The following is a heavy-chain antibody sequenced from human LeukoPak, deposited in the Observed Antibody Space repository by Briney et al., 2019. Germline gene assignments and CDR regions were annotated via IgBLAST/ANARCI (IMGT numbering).Heavy chain of an antibody. CDR3: ARDPRIGTTGGYHYSYMDV. CDR2: ISTSGSII. CDR1: GFTFSDYY. J-gene: IGHJ6*03. Sequence: KPGGSLRLSCAASGFTFSDYYMSWIRQAPGKGLEWVSYISTSGSIIYYADSVKGRFTISRDNAKNSLYLQMNSLRAEDTAVYYCARDPRIGTTGGYHYSYMDVWGKGTTVTVSS. V-gene: IGHV3-11*04. D-gene: IGHD6-13*01.